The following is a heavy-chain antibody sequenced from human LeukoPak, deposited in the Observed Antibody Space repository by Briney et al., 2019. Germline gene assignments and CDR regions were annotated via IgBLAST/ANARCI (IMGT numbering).Heavy chain of an antibody. D-gene: IGHD3-3*01. J-gene: IGHJ5*02. V-gene: IGHV3-23*01. CDR3: AKDQRYDFGSGNWFDP. Sequence: PGGSLRLSCAASGFTFSSYAMSWVRQAPGKGLEWVSGISGSGGSTYYADSVKGRFTISRDNSKNTLYLQMNSLRAEDTAVHYCAKDQRYDFGSGNWFDPWGQGTLVTVSS. CDR2: ISGSGGST. CDR1: GFTFSSYA.